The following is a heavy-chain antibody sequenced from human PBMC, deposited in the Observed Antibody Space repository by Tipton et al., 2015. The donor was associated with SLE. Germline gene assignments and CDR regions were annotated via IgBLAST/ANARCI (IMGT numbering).Heavy chain of an antibody. J-gene: IGHJ2*01. D-gene: IGHD6-19*01. Sequence: TLSLTCTVSGGSISSSSYYWGWIRQPPGKGLEWIGEINHSGSTNYNPSLKSRVTISVDTSKNQFSLKVSSVTAADTAVYYCARGRGAVAGRRYFDLWGRGTLVTVSS. V-gene: IGHV4-39*07. CDR1: GGSISSSSYY. CDR3: ARGRGAVAGRRYFDL. CDR2: INHSGST.